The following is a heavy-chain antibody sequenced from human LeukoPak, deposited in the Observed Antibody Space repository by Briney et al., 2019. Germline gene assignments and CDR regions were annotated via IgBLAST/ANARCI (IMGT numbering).Heavy chain of an antibody. CDR3: ARRGRTLRERADNWFDP. CDR1: GGTFSSYA. Sequence: SVKVSCKASGGTFSSYAISWVRQAPGQGLEWMGGIIPIFGTANYAQKFQGRVTITADESTSTAYMELSSLRSKDTAVYYCARRGRTLRERADNWFDPWGQGTLVTVSS. J-gene: IGHJ5*02. V-gene: IGHV1-69*13. D-gene: IGHD2-15*01. CDR2: IIPIFGTA.